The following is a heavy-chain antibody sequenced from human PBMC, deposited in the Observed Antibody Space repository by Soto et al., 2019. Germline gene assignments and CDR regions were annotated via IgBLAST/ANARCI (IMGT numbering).Heavy chain of an antibody. CDR2: TSAYNGNT. J-gene: IGHJ6*03. CDR1: GYTFTGYG. CDR3: ARDWAGTGYYYYYMDV. V-gene: IGHV1-18*01. D-gene: IGHD1-7*01. Sequence: ASVKVSCKASGYTFTGYGISWVRQAPGQGLEWMGWTSAYNGNTNYAQKLQGRVTMTTDTSTSTAYMELRSLRSDDTAVYYCARDWAGTGYYYYYMDVWGKGTTVTVSS.